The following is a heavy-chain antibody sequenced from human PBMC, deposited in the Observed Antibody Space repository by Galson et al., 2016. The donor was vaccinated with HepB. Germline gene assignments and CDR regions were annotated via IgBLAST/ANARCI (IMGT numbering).Heavy chain of an antibody. Sequence: ETLSLTCAAYGGSFSGHYWNWIRQSPGKALEWIGEINQSGSSNYNPSLRSRVTISVDTSKNQFSLKLTSVTAADTATYYCAGDGRYADTWDLSDYWGQGTLVTVSS. CDR3: AGDGRYADTWDLSDY. V-gene: IGHV4-34*01. D-gene: IGHD2-2*01. CDR1: GGSFSGHY. CDR2: INQSGSS. J-gene: IGHJ4*02.